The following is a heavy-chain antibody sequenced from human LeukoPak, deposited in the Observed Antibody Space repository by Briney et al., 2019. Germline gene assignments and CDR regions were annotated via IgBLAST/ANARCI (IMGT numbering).Heavy chain of an antibody. J-gene: IGHJ4*02. CDR2: LRGSVSAI. Sequence: AGGSLRLSCASSELTLSNYAMSWVRQAPKKGLEWVSTLRGSVSAIYYADSVKGRFTISSDNSKNTLYLQMNSLRVEDTAVYFCARASQWLAFDDWGQGTLVTVSS. D-gene: IGHD6-19*01. CDR3: ARASQWLAFDD. V-gene: IGHV3-23*01. CDR1: ELTLSNYA.